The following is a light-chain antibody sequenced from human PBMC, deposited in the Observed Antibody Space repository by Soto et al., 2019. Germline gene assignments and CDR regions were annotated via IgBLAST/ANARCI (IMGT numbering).Light chain of an antibody. V-gene: IGKV1-39*01. Sequence: DIQMTQAPSSLSASVGDRVTITCRASLSISSYLTWYQQKPGKAPKLLIYAASSLQSGVPSRFSGSGSGTDFTLTISNLQPEDFATYYCQQSYSMPYTFGQGTKLEIK. CDR3: QQSYSMPYT. CDR2: AAS. J-gene: IGKJ2*01. CDR1: LSISSY.